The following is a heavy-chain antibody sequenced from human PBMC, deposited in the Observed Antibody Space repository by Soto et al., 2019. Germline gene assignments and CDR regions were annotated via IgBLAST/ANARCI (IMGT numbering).Heavy chain of an antibody. CDR2: IDPSDSYT. J-gene: IGHJ6*02. V-gene: IGHV5-10-1*01. Sequence: GESLKISCKGSGHSFTNYCINWVRQMPGKGLEWMGRIDPSDSYTDYSPSFQGHVTISADKSINTAYLQWSSLKASDTAMYYCARHRTDYYHSSGYSAFYYGMDVWGQGTTVTVSS. CDR3: ARHRTDYYHSSGYSAFYYGMDV. CDR1: GHSFTNYC. D-gene: IGHD3-22*01.